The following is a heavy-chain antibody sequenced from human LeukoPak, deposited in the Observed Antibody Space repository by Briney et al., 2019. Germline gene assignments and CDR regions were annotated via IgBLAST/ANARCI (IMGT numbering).Heavy chain of an antibody. CDR2: MNGGGHT. V-gene: IGHV3-23*01. J-gene: IGHJ4*02. D-gene: IGHD2-21*02. Sequence: PGGSLRLSCAASGFTFSSYSISWVRQAPGKGLEWVSLMNGGGHTYYAASVKGRFTIARDNAKNMVYLQMNSLRAEDTAVYYCAKEAPHCGADCFSLLDCWGQGTLVTVSS. CDR3: AKEAPHCGADCFSLLDC. CDR1: GFTFSSYS.